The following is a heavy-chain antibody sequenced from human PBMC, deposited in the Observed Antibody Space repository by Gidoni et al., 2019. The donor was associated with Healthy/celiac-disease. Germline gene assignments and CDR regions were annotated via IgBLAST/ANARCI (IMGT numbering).Heavy chain of an antibody. V-gene: IGHV3-15*01. CDR2: IKSKTDGGTT. CDR1: GFTFRNAW. D-gene: IGHD3-22*01. J-gene: IGHJ3*02. CDR3: TTMTMIVVAPDAFDI. Sequence: EVQLVESGGGLVKPGGSLRLSCAASGFTFRNAWMSWVRQAPGKGLEWVGRIKSKTDGGTTDYAAPVKGRFTISRDDAKNTLDLQMNSLKTEDTDVYDCTTMTMIVVAPDAFDIWGQGTMVTVSS.